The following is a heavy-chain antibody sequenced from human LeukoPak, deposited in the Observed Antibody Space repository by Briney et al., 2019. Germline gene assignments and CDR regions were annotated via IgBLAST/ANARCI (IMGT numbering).Heavy chain of an antibody. V-gene: IGHV3-49*04. CDR1: GFTLGDYA. CDR3: TRDSDSSGYSTLFDY. D-gene: IGHD3-22*01. Sequence: PGGSLRLSCTASGFTLGDYAMSWVRQAPGKGLEWVGFIRSKAYGGTTEYAASVKGRFTISRDDSKSIAYLQMNSLKTEDTAVYYCTRDSDSSGYSTLFDYWGQGTLVTVSS. J-gene: IGHJ4*02. CDR2: IRSKAYGGTT.